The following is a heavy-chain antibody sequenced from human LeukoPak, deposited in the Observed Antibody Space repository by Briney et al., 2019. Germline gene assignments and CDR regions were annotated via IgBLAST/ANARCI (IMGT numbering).Heavy chain of an antibody. J-gene: IGHJ5*02. CDR1: GGSISSGSYY. Sequence: SETLSLTCTVSGGSISSGSYYWSWIRQPAGKGLEWIGRIYTSGSTNYNPSLKSRVTISVDTSKNQFSLKLSSVTAADTAVYYCAREGPPKGSGVRRWFGPWGQGTLVTVSS. CDR2: IYTSGST. V-gene: IGHV4-61*02. D-gene: IGHD3-10*01. CDR3: AREGPPKGSGVRRWFGP.